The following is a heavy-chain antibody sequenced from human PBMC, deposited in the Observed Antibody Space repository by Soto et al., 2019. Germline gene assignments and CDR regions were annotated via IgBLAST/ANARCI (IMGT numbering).Heavy chain of an antibody. V-gene: IGHV3-49*03. CDR3: ARVYCGHDCPEYFQY. Sequence: SLRLSCTGSGFTFGAFAMSWFRQAPGKGLEWLGFIRGKAYGGTTEYAESVRGMFTISRDDSKSIAYLQINSLRTEDTAVYYCARVYCGHDCPEYFQYWGQGTLVTVSS. J-gene: IGHJ1*01. CDR1: GFTFGAFA. CDR2: IRGKAYGGTT. D-gene: IGHD2-21*02.